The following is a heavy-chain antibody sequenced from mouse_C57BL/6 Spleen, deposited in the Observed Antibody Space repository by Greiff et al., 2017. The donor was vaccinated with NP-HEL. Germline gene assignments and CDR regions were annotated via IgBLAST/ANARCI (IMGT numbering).Heavy chain of an antibody. CDR1: GFSLTSYG. J-gene: IGHJ1*03. D-gene: IGHD3-3*01. CDR3: ARALTRAYWYFDV. CDR2: IWSDGST. Sequence: QVQLKQSGPGLVAPSQSLSITCTVSGFSLTSYGVHWVRQPPGKGLEWLVVIWSDGSTTYNSALKSRLSISKDNSKSQVFLKMNSLQTDDTAMYYCARALTRAYWYFDVWGTGTTVTVSS. V-gene: IGHV2-6*03.